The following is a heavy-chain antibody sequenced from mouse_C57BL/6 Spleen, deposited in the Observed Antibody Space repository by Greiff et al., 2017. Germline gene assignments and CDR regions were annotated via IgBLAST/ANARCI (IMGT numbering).Heavy chain of an antibody. J-gene: IGHJ2*01. CDR3: ARKMVTTGGYFDY. V-gene: IGHV1-26*01. CDR1: GYTFTDYY. D-gene: IGHD2-2*01. CDR2: INPNNGGT. Sequence: VQLQQSGPELVKPGASVKISCKASGYTFTDYYMNWVKQSHGKSLEWIGDINPNNGGTSYNQKFKGKATLTVDKSSSTAYMELRSLTSEDSAVYYCARKMVTTGGYFDYWGQGATLTVSS.